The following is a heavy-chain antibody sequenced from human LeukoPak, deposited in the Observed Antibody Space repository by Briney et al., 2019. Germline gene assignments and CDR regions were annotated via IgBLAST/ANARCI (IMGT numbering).Heavy chain of an antibody. V-gene: IGHV3-21*01. CDR1: GFTFSSYS. D-gene: IGHD2-2*01. Sequence: GSLRLSCAASGFTFSSYSMNWVRQAPGKGLEWVSSISSSSSYIYYADSVKGRFTISRDNAKNSLYLQMNSLRAEDTAVYYCAGVVPAAIDAFDIWGQGTMVTVSS. CDR3: AGVVPAAIDAFDI. CDR2: ISSSSSYI. J-gene: IGHJ3*02.